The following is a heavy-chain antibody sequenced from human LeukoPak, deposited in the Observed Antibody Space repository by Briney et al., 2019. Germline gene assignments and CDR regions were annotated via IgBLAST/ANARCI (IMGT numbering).Heavy chain of an antibody. CDR1: GGSISSSSYY. V-gene: IGHV4-39*07. CDR3: ARVPPVVGAT. Sequence: SETLSLTCTVSGGSISSSSYYWGWIRQPPGKGLEWSGSIYYSGSTYYNPSLKSRVTISVDTSKNQFSLKLSSVTAADTAVYYCARVPPVVGATWGQGTLVTVSS. J-gene: IGHJ4*02. CDR2: IYYSGST. D-gene: IGHD1-26*01.